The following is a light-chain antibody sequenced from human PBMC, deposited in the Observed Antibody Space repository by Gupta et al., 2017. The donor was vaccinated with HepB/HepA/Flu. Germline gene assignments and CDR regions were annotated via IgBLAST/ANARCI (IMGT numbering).Light chain of an antibody. CDR2: AAS. CDR1: RSITNS. J-gene: IGKJ1*01. V-gene: IGKV1-39*01. CDR3: QQSYNTPWT. Sequence: DIQMTQSPSSLSASVGDRVTITCRASRSITNSLSWYQQKPGKAPKLLIYAASTLQSGVPSRFSGTGSGTYFTLTISSLQPEDFATYYCQQSYNTPWTFGQGTKVEIK.